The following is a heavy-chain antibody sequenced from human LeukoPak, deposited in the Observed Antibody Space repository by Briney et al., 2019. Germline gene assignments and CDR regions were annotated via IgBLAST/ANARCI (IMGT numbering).Heavy chain of an antibody. V-gene: IGHV3-7*01. CDR3: AKDGDYYDSSGYYSSLDY. CDR1: GFTFSTYW. Sequence: GGSLRLSCAASGFTFSTYWMTWVRQAPGKGLEWVANIKQDGSEKYFVDSVKGRFTISRDNANNSLYLQMNSLRAEDTAVYYCAKDGDYYDSSGYYSSLDYWGQGTLVTVSS. J-gene: IGHJ4*02. CDR2: IKQDGSEK. D-gene: IGHD3-22*01.